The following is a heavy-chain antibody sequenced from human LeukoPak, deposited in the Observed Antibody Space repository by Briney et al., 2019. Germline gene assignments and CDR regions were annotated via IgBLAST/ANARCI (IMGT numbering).Heavy chain of an antibody. D-gene: IGHD5-24*01. V-gene: IGHV4-34*01. CDR3: ARDGYNAFDY. CDR2: INHSGST. J-gene: IGHJ4*02. CDR1: GGSFSGYY. Sequence: SETLSLTCAVYGGSFSGYYWSWIRQPPGKGLEWIGEINHSGSTNYNPSLKSRVTISVDTSKNQFSLKLSSVTAADTAVYYCARDGYNAFDYWGQGTLVTVSS.